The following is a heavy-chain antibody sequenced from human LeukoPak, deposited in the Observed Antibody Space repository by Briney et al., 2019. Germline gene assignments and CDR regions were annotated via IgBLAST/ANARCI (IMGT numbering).Heavy chain of an antibody. D-gene: IGHD3-16*01. CDR3: ARGGGLDV. J-gene: IGHJ6*02. CDR1: YW. CDR2: INHNGNVN. Sequence: YWXXXARQAPRKGLEWVASINHNGNVNYYVDSVKGRFTISRDNAKNSLYLQMSNLRAEDTAVYFCARGGGLDVWGQGATVTVSS. V-gene: IGHV3-7*03.